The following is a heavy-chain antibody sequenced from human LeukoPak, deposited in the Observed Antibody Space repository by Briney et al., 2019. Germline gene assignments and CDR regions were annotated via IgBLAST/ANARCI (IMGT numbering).Heavy chain of an antibody. CDR3: ARASWGPAVPFVDL. Sequence: HPGGSLRLSCAASGFTFNRYWMSWVRQAPGKGLEWVANIKQDGSEKYYVDSVKGRFTISRDNAKNSLYLQMNSLRVEDTAVYYCARASWGPAVPFVDLWGQGTLVTVSS. V-gene: IGHV3-7*03. CDR2: IKQDGSEK. J-gene: IGHJ4*02. D-gene: IGHD2-2*01. CDR1: GFTFNRYW.